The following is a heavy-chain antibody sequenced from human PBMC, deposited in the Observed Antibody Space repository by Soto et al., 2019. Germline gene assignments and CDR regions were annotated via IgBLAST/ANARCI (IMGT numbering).Heavy chain of an antibody. CDR1: GGSISSYY. CDR3: ARGHDFWSGFGFDP. J-gene: IGHJ5*02. Sequence: SETLSITCTVSGGSISSYYWSWIRQPPGKGLEWIGYIYYSGSTNYNPSLKSRVTISVDTSKNQFSLKLSSVTAADTAVYYCARGHDFWSGFGFDPWGQGTLVTVSS. CDR2: IYYSGST. V-gene: IGHV4-59*01. D-gene: IGHD3-3*01.